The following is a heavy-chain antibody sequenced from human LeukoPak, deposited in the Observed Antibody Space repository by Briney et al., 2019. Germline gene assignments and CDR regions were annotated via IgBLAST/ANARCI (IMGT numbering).Heavy chain of an antibody. D-gene: IGHD3-22*01. Sequence: GGSLRLSCAASGFTVSSYYMNWVRQAPGKGLEWVAVISYGGSNKYYADSVKGRFTISRDNSKSTLYLQMDSLRADDTAVYYCAKAGNGYYRWGQGTLVTVSS. CDR1: GFTVSSYY. CDR2: ISYGGSNK. J-gene: IGHJ5*02. CDR3: AKAGNGYYR. V-gene: IGHV3-30*18.